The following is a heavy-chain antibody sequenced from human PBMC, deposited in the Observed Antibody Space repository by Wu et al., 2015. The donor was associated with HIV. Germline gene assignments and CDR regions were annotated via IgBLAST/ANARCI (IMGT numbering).Heavy chain of an antibody. CDR1: GDGFTSYA. CDR2: INPLFGTT. D-gene: IGHD3-22*01. V-gene: IGHV1-69*01. Sequence: QVQLVQSGAEVKKPGASVKVSCKASGDGFTSYAISWVRQAPGQGLEWMGGINPLFGTTKFAQKFQGRLTITTDELKTTAYMELSSLRSDDTAMYFCAKSLYYYDPSTYHYYFVMDVWAKGPRSSSP. CDR3: AKSLYYYDPSTYHYYFVMDV. J-gene: IGHJ6*02.